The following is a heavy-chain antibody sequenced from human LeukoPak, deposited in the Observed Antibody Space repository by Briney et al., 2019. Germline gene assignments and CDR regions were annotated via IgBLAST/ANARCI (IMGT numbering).Heavy chain of an antibody. CDR1: EFTFSSYW. CDR3: ARYTFLGGGHYNYYFDY. Sequence: HPGGSLRLSCAASEFTFSSYWMHWVRQAPGKGLVWVSHIKSDGSSTGYADSVKGRFTISRDNAKNTLYLQMSSLRAEDTAVYYCARYTFLGGGHYNYYFDYWGQGTLVTVSS. J-gene: IGHJ4*02. D-gene: IGHD1-26*01. V-gene: IGHV3-74*01. CDR2: IKSDGSST.